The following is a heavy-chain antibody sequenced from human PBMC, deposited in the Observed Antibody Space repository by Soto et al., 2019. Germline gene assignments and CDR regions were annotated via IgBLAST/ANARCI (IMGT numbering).Heavy chain of an antibody. D-gene: IGHD6-19*01. V-gene: IGHV3-33*01. J-gene: IGHJ6*02. CDR2: IWYDGSNK. Sequence: QVQLVESGGGVVQPGRSLRLSCAASGFTFSSYGMHWVRQAPGKGLEWVAVIWYDGSNKYYADSVKGRFTISRDNSKNTLYLQMNSLRAEDTAAYYCARALGWSGNYYYYYGMDVWGQGTTVTVSS. CDR1: GFTFSSYG. CDR3: ARALGWSGNYYYYYGMDV.